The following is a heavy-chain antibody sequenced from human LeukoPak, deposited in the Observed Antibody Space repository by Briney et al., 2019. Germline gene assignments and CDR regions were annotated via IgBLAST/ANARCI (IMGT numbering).Heavy chain of an antibody. CDR3: AGLPDPNDYSNWFDP. Sequence: ETLSLTCTVSGGSISSYYWSWIRQPAGKGLEWIGRIYTSGSTNYNPSLKSRVTMSVDTSKNQFSLKLSSVTAADTAVYYCAGLPDPNDYSNWFDPWGQGTLVTVSS. J-gene: IGHJ5*02. D-gene: IGHD4-11*01. CDR1: GGSISSYY. CDR2: IYTSGST. V-gene: IGHV4-4*07.